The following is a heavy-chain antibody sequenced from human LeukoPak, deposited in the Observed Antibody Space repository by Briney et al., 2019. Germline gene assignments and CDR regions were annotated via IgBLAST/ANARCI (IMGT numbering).Heavy chain of an antibody. CDR3: ARDPPYGGNSEEADY. Sequence: GGSLRLSCAASGFTFSSYWMHWVRQAPGKGLVWVSRINSDRTSTSYADSVKGRFTISRDYAKNTLYLQMNSLRAEDTAVYYCARDPPYGGNSEEADYWGQGTLVTVSS. CDR1: GFTFSSYW. J-gene: IGHJ4*02. V-gene: IGHV3-74*01. CDR2: INSDRTST. D-gene: IGHD4-23*01.